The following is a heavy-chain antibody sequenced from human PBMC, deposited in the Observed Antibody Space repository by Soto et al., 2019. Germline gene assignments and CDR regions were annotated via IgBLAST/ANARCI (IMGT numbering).Heavy chain of an antibody. CDR1: GFTFSRYW. D-gene: IGHD5-12*01. CDR2: INTDGSST. CDR3: ARDGYSGYDY. V-gene: IGHV3-74*01. J-gene: IGHJ4*02. Sequence: EVQLVESGGGLVQPGGSLRLSCAASGFTFSRYWMHWVRQAPGKGLVWVSRINTDGSSTSYADSVKGRFTISRDNANNTLYLQVNSLTAEDTAVYYCARDGYSGYDYWGQGTLVTVSS.